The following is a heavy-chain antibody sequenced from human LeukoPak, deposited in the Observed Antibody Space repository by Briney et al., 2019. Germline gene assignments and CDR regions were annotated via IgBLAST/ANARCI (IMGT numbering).Heavy chain of an antibody. Sequence: GGSLRLSCAASGFTFSSYAMHWVRQAPGKGLEWGAVTSYDGSNKYYADSVKGRFTISRDNSKHTLYLQMNSLRAEDTAVYYCAKDAFIVVMTAIRGDYFDYWGQGTLVTVSS. D-gene: IGHD2-21*02. CDR3: AKDAFIVVMTAIRGDYFDY. J-gene: IGHJ4*02. CDR1: GFTFSSYA. CDR2: TSYDGSNK. V-gene: IGHV3-30*18.